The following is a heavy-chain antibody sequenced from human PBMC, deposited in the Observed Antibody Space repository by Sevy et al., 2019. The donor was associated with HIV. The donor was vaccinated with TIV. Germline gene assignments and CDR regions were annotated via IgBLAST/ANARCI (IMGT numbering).Heavy chain of an antibody. Sequence: SETLSLTCTVSGGSISSYYWSWIRQPPGKGLEWIGYIYYSGSTNYNPSLKSRVTISVDTSKNQFSLKLSSVTAADTAVYYCAREGMMEGFDYWGQGTLVTVSS. J-gene: IGHJ4*02. CDR1: GGSISSYY. CDR3: AREGMMEGFDY. D-gene: IGHD3-16*01. V-gene: IGHV4-59*01. CDR2: IYYSGST.